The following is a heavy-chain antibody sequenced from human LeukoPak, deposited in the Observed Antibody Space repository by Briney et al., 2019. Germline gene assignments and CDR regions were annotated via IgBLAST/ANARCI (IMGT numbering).Heavy chain of an antibody. CDR2: INHSGST. D-gene: IGHD3-10*01. CDR3: ARHRRFGELSSYYYGMDV. J-gene: IGHJ6*04. Sequence: PSETLSLTCADYGGSFSGYYWSWIRQPPGKGLEWIGEINHSGSTNYNPSLKSRVTISVDTSKNQFSLKVTSVTAADTAVYYCARHRRFGELSSYYYGMDVWGKGTTVTVSS. V-gene: IGHV4-34*01. CDR1: GGSFSGYY.